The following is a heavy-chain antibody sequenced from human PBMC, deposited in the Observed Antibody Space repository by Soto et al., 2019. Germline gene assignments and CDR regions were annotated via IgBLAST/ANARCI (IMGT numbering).Heavy chain of an antibody. CDR2: IRSKANSYAT. Sequence: EVQLVESGGGLVQPGGSLKLSCAAPGFTFSGSAMHWVRQASGKGLEWVGRIRSKANSYATAYAASVKGRFTISRDDSKNTAYLQMNSLKTEDTAVYYCTRLAFGGGTGYWGQGTLVTVSS. J-gene: IGHJ4*02. D-gene: IGHD3-16*01. CDR1: GFTFSGSA. V-gene: IGHV3-73*01. CDR3: TRLAFGGGTGY.